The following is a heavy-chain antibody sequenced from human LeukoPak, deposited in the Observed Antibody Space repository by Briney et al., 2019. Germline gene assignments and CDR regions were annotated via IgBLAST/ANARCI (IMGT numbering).Heavy chain of an antibody. CDR3: ARMPRPSGIVVVVAATPYWFDP. CDR1: GFSFTTYA. D-gene: IGHD2-15*01. J-gene: IGHJ5*02. V-gene: IGHV3-21*01. Sequence: KSGGSLTLSCAATGFSFTTYAMNWVRQAPGKGLEWVSSISSSSSYIYYADSVKGRFTISRDNAKNSLYLQMNSLRAEDTAVYYCARMPRPSGIVVVVAATPYWFDPWGQGTLVTVSS. CDR2: ISSSSSYI.